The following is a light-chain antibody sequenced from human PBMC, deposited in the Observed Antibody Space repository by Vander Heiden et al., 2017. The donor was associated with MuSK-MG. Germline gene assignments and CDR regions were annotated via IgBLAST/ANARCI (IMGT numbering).Light chain of an antibody. Sequence: EVVLTQSPGTLSLSPGERATLSCRASQSVSSTYLAWYQQKPGQAPRLLIYGASNRATGIPDRFSGSGSGTDFTLTISRLEPEDFAVYYCQQDGTSHLFGGGTKVEIK. CDR1: QSVSSTY. J-gene: IGKJ4*01. CDR3: QQDGTSHL. V-gene: IGKV3-20*01. CDR2: GAS.